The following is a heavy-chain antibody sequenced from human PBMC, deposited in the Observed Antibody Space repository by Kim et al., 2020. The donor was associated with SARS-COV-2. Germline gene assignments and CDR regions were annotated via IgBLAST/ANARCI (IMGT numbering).Heavy chain of an antibody. D-gene: IGHD3-22*01. CDR3: AVDYYDSSGYRDY. Sequence: GGSLRLSCAASGFTFSSYAMHWVRQAPGKGLEYVSAISSNGGSTYYANSVKGRFTISRDNSKNTLYLQMGSLRAEDMAVYYCAVDYYDSSGYRDYWGQGT. V-gene: IGHV3-64*01. CDR2: ISSNGGST. J-gene: IGHJ4*02. CDR1: GFTFSSYA.